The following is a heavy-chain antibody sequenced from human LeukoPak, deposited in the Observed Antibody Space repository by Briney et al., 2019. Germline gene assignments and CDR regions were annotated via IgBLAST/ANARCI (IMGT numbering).Heavy chain of an antibody. CDR3: ARYDRSGYYSYFDY. CDR2: VYYSGST. V-gene: IGHV4-59*01. CDR1: GGSISSYY. J-gene: IGHJ4*02. D-gene: IGHD3-22*01. Sequence: PSETLSLTCTVSGGSISSYYWSWIRQPPGKGLDYIGCVYYSGSTNYNPSLKSRVTISVDTSKNQFSLKLSSVSAADTAVYYCARYDRSGYYSYFDYWGQGTLVTVSS.